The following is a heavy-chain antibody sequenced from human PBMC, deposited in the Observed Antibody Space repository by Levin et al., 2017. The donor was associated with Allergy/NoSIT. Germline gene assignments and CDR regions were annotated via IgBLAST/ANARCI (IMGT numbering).Heavy chain of an antibody. CDR1: GDSISRGFYY. Sequence: SETLSLTCSVSGDSISRGFYYWSWIRQPAGEGLEWIGRIYVTGSTTYSPSLKSRVTISLDRSKDQVSFKISSVTAAATAVYYCARDLEGFSGYKPYCYIDVWGKGTTVTVAS. V-gene: IGHV4-61*02. D-gene: IGHD5-12*01. CDR3: ARDLEGFSGYKPYCYIDV. CDR2: IYVTGST. J-gene: IGHJ6*03.